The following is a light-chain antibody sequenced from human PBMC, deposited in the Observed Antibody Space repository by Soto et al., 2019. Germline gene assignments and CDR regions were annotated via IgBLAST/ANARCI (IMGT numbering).Light chain of an antibody. Sequence: DIQMTQSPSTLSASVGDRVTITCRASQNINNWLAWYQQKPGKAPKLLIYKASSLESAVPSRFSGSGSGTEFTLTISSLQPDDFATYFCQQYNGYSWTFGQGTKVEIK. J-gene: IGKJ1*01. CDR1: QNINNW. CDR2: KAS. V-gene: IGKV1-5*03. CDR3: QQYNGYSWT.